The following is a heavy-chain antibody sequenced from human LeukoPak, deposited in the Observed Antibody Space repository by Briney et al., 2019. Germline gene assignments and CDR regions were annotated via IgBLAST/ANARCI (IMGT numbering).Heavy chain of an antibody. CDR1: GGSISSYY. Sequence: PSGTLSLTCTVSGGSISSYYWSWIRQPPGKGLEWIGYIYYSGSTNYNPSLKSRVTISVDTSKNQFSLKLSSVTAADTAVYYCARSKAARRQAPLDYWGQGTLVTVSS. CDR3: ARSKAARRQAPLDY. D-gene: IGHD6-6*01. J-gene: IGHJ4*02. CDR2: IYYSGST. V-gene: IGHV4-59*01.